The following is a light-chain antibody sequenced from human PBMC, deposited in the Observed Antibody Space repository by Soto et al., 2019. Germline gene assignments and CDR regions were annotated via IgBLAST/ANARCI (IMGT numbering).Light chain of an antibody. V-gene: IGKV1-27*01. CDR1: QGIRNY. Sequence: DIQMTQSPSSLSASVGDRVTISCRASQGIRNYLAWYQQKPGKVPKLLIYAASTLQSGVPSRFRGSGSGTDFTLTISSLQPEDIATYYCQKYNSAPTWTFGQGTKVEI. CDR2: AAS. J-gene: IGKJ1*01. CDR3: QKYNSAPTWT.